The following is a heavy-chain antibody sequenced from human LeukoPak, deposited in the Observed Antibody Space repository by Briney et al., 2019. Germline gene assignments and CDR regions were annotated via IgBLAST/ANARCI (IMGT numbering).Heavy chain of an antibody. V-gene: IGHV3-15*01. D-gene: IGHD2-8*01. CDR1: GFTFSNAW. CDR3: TTHLGYCTNGVCSYAVY. J-gene: IGHJ4*02. CDR2: IQSKTDGGTT. Sequence: PGGSLRLSCAAYGFTFSNAWMTWVRQAPGKGLEWVGHIQSKTDGGTTDYGAPVKGRFTISRDDSKNTLYLQMNSLKTEDTAVYYCTTHLGYCTNGVCSYAVYWGQGILVTVSS.